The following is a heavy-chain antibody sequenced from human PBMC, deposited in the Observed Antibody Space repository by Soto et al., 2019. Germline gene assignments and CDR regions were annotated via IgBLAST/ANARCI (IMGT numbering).Heavy chain of an antibody. D-gene: IGHD6-13*01. CDR2: LNPNGGST. CDR1: GYTFTNSY. V-gene: IGHV1-46*01. CDR3: ARNLAAGDY. Sequence: QVQLVQSGAEVKKPGASVKVSCKASGYTFTNSYIHCVRQAPGQGLEWMALLNPNGGSTNYAQNFQGSVTVTRDTSTSTVYMELTSLTSEDTAVYYCARNLAAGDYWGQGTLVTVSS. J-gene: IGHJ4*02.